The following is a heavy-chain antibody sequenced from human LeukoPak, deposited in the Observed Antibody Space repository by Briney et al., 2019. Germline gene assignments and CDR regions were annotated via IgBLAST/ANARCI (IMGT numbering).Heavy chain of an antibody. CDR2: IYPGDSDT. V-gene: IGHV5-51*01. D-gene: IGHD1-26*01. CDR1: GYSFTSSW. Sequence: GESLKISCRGSGYSFTSSWIGWVRQMPGKGLERMGIIYPGDSDTRYSPSFQGQVTISADKSISTAYLQWSSLKASDTAMYYCARFSVGGTYYPNYWGQGTLVSVSS. CDR3: ARFSVGGTYYPNY. J-gene: IGHJ4*02.